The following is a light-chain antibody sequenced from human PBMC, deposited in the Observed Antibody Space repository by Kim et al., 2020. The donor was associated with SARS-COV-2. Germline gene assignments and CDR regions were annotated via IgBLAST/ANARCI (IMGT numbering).Light chain of an antibody. CDR1: SSDVVAYKY. CDR2: DVG. Sequence: GQSITISCAGTSSDVVAYKYVSWYQQHPGKAPKRLIYDVGDRPSGVSNRFSGSKSGNTASPTISGLQAEDEADYYCTSYTSSSTYVFGTGTKVTVL. V-gene: IGLV2-14*03. CDR3: TSYTSSSTYV. J-gene: IGLJ1*01.